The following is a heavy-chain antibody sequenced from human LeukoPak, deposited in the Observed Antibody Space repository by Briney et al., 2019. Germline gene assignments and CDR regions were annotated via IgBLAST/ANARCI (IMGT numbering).Heavy chain of an antibody. CDR3: ARPDPNWYYFDY. J-gene: IGHJ4*02. V-gene: IGHV5-51*01. D-gene: IGHD1-1*01. CDR1: GYRFSSYW. Sequence: GESLKISCRGSGYRFSSYWSGWVRQMPGKGLGWMGIIYLGDSDIRYSPSFQGQVTISADKSISTVYLQWSSLKASDTAMYYCARPDPNWYYFDYWGQGTLVSVSS. CDR2: IYLGDSDI.